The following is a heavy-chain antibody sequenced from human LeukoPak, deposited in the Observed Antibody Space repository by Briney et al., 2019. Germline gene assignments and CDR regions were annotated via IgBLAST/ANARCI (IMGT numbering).Heavy chain of an antibody. J-gene: IGHJ5*02. D-gene: IGHD3-22*01. V-gene: IGHV1-18*01. Sequence: ASVKVSCKASGYTFTSYGISWVRQAPGQGLEWMGWISAYNGNTNYAQKVQGRVTMTTDTSTTTVYMELRSLRSDDTAVYYCARGGRPGYYLYNWFDPWGQGTLVTVPS. CDR3: ARGGRPGYYLYNWFDP. CDR2: ISAYNGNT. CDR1: GYTFTSYG.